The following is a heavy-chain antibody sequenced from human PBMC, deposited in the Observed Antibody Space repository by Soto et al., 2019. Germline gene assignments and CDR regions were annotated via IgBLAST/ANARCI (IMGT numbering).Heavy chain of an antibody. D-gene: IGHD2-21*02. Sequence: GGSLRLSCAASGFSISDYYMSWIRQAPGKGLEWLAYISQSYSYTNYADSVKGRFTISRDNANDSVYLQMNSLRVEDTSVYYCARAGYCGPGCYYYFDYWGQGALVTVSS. J-gene: IGHJ4*02. CDR3: ARAGYCGPGCYYYFDY. V-gene: IGHV3-11*06. CDR2: ISQSYSYT. CDR1: GFSISDYY.